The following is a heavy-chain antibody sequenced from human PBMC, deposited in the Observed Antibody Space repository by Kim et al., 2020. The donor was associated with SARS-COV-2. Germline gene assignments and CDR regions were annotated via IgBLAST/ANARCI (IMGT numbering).Heavy chain of an antibody. V-gene: IGHV3-48*02. CDR2: INTGGSSM. J-gene: IGHJ4*02. CDR1: GFTFSSFS. Sequence: GGSLRLSCAASGFTFSSFSMNWVRQTPGKGLEWVSFINTGGSSMYYAESVKGRFTISRDNAKNSVFLQMNSLRDEDTAVYYCARNGDNTGYFVNWVQGTLVTVSS. CDR3: ARNGDNTGYFVN. D-gene: IGHD3-22*01.